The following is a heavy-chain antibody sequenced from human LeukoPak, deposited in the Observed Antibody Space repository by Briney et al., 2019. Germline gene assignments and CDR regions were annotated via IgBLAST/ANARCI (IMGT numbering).Heavy chain of an antibody. CDR3: ARGRSGWFDP. CDR1: GGSISSYY. Sequence: PSETLPLTCTVSGGSISSYYWSWIRQPPGKGLEWIGYIYYSGSTNYNPSLKSRVTISVDTSKNQFSLKLSSVTAADTAVYYCARGRSGWFDPWGQGTLVIVSS. CDR2: IYYSGST. V-gene: IGHV4-59*08. J-gene: IGHJ5*02.